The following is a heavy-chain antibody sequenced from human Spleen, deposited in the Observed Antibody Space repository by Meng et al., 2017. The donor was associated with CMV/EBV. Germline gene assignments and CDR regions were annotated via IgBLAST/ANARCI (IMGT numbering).Heavy chain of an antibody. Sequence: GESLKISCVASGFTFSGSHIHWVRQASGKGPEWVAHVRAKTDNYATAYAASVEGRFTISRDDSENTAFLQMNNLRVEDTAVYYCASYSRAPAAILAYFNYWGLGTLVTVSS. J-gene: IGHJ4*02. D-gene: IGHD2-2*02. CDR3: ASYSRAPAAILAYFNY. CDR1: GFTFSGSH. CDR2: VRAKTDNYAT. V-gene: IGHV3-73*01.